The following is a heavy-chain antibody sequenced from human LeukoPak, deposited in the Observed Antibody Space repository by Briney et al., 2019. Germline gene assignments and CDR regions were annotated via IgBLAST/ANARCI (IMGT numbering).Heavy chain of an antibody. CDR2: ISPDGSQK. CDR1: GFTFSSYA. J-gene: IGHJ4*02. D-gene: IGHD6-19*01. CDR3: AGGSGWTYYFYY. V-gene: IGHV3-30*03. Sequence: GGSLRLSCAASGFTFSSYAMNWVRQAPGKGLEWVGFISPDGSQKYYADSLKGRFTISRDNAKNTLYLQVNSLRSEDTAIYYCAGGSGWTYYFYYWGQGTLVTVSS.